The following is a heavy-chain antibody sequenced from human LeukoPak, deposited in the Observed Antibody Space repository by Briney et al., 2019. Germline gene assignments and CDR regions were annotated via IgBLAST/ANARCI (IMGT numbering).Heavy chain of an antibody. CDR2: ISAYNGNT. Sequence: GASVKVSCKASGYTFTSYGISWVRQAPGQGLEWMGWISAYNGNTNYAQKLQGRVTMTTDTSTSTAYMELRSLRSDDTAVYYCARGLVRYFDWLGVPDYWGQGTLVTVSS. D-gene: IGHD3-9*01. CDR1: GYTFTSYG. J-gene: IGHJ4*02. CDR3: ARGLVRYFDWLGVPDY. V-gene: IGHV1-18*01.